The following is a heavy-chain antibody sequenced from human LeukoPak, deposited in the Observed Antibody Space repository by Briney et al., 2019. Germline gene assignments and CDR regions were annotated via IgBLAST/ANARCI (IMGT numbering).Heavy chain of an antibody. J-gene: IGHJ4*02. Sequence: GWISAYNGNTNYAQKLQGRVTMTTDTSTSTAYMELRSLRSDDTAVYYCAGSYGSGSYGFDYWGQGTLVTVSS. D-gene: IGHD3-10*01. CDR2: ISAYNGNT. V-gene: IGHV1-18*01. CDR3: AGSYGSGSYGFDY.